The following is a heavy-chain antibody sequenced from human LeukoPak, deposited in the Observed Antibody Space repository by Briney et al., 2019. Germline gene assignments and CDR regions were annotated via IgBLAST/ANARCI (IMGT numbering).Heavy chain of an antibody. CDR3: ARSSTLLWFGERDKELDY. D-gene: IGHD3-10*01. CDR2: IIPILGIA. V-gene: IGHV1-69*04. J-gene: IGHJ4*02. CDR1: GGTFSSYA. Sequence: ASVKVSCKASGGTFSSYAISWVRQAPGQGLEWMGRIIPILGIANYAQKFQGRVTITADKSTSTAYMELSSLRSEDTAVYYCARSSTLLWFGERDKELDYWGQGTLVTVSS.